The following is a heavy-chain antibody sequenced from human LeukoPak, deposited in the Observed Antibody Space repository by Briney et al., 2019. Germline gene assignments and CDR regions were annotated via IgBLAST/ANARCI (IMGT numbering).Heavy chain of an antibody. CDR1: GDSISSYY. V-gene: IGHV4-59*01. Sequence: SETLSLTCIVSGDSISSYYWGWIRQPPGKGLEWIGWSYHRGITSYSSSLKSRVAISVDTSKNQFSLKLTSVTAADTAVYYCTRDRELGYWGQGALVTASS. CDR2: SYHRGIT. CDR3: TRDRELGY. J-gene: IGHJ4*02. D-gene: IGHD1-1*01.